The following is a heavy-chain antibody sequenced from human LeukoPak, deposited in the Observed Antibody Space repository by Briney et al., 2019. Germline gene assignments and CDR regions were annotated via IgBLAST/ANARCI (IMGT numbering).Heavy chain of an antibody. CDR1: GFTVSSNY. V-gene: IGHV3-53*01. Sequence: PGGSLRLSCAASGFTVSSNYMSWVRQAPGKGLEWVSVIYSGGSTYYADSVKGRFTISRDNSKNTLYLQMNSLRAEDTAVYYCAREERTTGTTDYYYYGMDVWGQGTTVTVSS. J-gene: IGHJ6*02. D-gene: IGHD1-1*01. CDR2: IYSGGST. CDR3: AREERTTGTTDYYYYGMDV.